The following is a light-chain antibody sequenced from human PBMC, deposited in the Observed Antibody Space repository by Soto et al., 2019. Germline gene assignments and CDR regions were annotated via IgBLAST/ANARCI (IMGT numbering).Light chain of an antibody. V-gene: IGKV1-39*01. CDR1: QSINIY. Sequence: DIQMTQSPSSLSASVGDRVTITCRASQSINIYLNWYQQKPGRAPKLVINAASRLQSGVPSRFSCSGSGTDFTLSISTLQPEDLATYYCQQSYSTPHTFGQGTNLEIK. CDR3: QQSYSTPHT. J-gene: IGKJ2*01. CDR2: AAS.